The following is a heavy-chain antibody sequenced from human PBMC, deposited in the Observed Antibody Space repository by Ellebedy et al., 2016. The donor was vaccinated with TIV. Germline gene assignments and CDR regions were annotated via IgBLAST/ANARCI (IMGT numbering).Heavy chain of an antibody. D-gene: IGHD1-1*01. J-gene: IGHJ4*02. Sequence: MPGGSLRLSCAVSGSSVNSSYWAWIRQPPGKALECIAYFYHSAIPFYSPSLKSRVSISIDTPKNHFSLRLRSVTAADTAVYYCATYNMGRLDHWGQGALVTVSS. CDR2: FYHSAIP. V-gene: IGHV4-4*08. CDR3: ATYNMGRLDH. CDR1: GSSVNSSY.